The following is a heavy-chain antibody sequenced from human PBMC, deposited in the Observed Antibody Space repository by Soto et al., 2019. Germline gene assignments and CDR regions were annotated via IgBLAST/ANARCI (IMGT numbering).Heavy chain of an antibody. Sequence: GGSLRLSCAASGFTFSSYGMHWVRQAPGKGLEWVAVIWYDGSNKYYADSVKGRFTISRDNSKNTLYLQMNSLRAEDTAVYYCARERTGRVWFGELLEYYFDYWGQGTLVTVSS. CDR1: GFTFSSYG. V-gene: IGHV3-33*01. D-gene: IGHD3-10*01. J-gene: IGHJ4*02. CDR3: ARERTGRVWFGELLEYYFDY. CDR2: IWYDGSNK.